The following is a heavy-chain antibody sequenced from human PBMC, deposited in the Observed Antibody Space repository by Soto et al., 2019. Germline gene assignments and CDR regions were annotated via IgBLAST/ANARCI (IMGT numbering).Heavy chain of an antibody. J-gene: IGHJ6*02. Sequence: PSQTLSLTCAISGDSVSSNSAAWNWIRQPPSRGLEWLGRTYYRSKWYNDYAVSVKSRITINPDTSKNQFSLQLNSVTPEDTAVYYCARVGLYEQQLVGWYYYGMDVWGQGTTVTVSS. CDR2: TYYRSKWYN. CDR1: GDSVSSNSAA. V-gene: IGHV6-1*01. CDR3: ARVGLYEQQLVGWYYYGMDV. D-gene: IGHD6-13*01.